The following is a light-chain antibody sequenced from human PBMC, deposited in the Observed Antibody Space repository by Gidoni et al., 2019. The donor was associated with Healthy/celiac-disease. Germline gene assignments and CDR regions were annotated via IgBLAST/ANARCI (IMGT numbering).Light chain of an antibody. J-gene: IGLJ3*02. CDR1: SGSIARNY. Sequence: NFILTQPHSVSESPWYPVTISCTRSSGSIARNYVQWYQQRPGSSPTTVIYEDNQRPSGVPDRFSGSIDSSSNSASLTISGLKTEDEADYYCQSYDSSNLWVFGGGTKLTVL. CDR3: QSYDSSNLWV. CDR2: EDN. V-gene: IGLV6-57*01.